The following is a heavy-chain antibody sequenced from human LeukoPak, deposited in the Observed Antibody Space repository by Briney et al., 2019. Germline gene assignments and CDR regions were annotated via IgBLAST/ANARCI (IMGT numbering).Heavy chain of an antibody. V-gene: IGHV3-21*01. J-gene: IGHJ4*02. CDR2: ISSSSSYI. Sequence: SGGSLRLACAASGFTFSSYSMNWVRQAPGKGLEWVSSISSSSSYIYYADSVKGRFTISRDNAKNSLYLQMNSLRAEDTAVYYCARYSGHNFDYWGQGTLVTVSS. CDR3: ARYSGHNFDY. CDR1: GFTFSSYS. D-gene: IGHD1-26*01.